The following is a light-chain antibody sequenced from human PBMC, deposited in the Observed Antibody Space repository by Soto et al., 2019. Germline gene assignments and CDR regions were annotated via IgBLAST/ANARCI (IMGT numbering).Light chain of an antibody. J-gene: IGLJ1*01. CDR3: SSYTSSSTLV. CDR1: SSDVGGYNY. V-gene: IGLV2-14*01. Sequence: QSALTQPASVSGSPGQSITISCTGTSSDVGGYNYVSWYQQHPGKAPKLMIYEVSNRPSGVSNRFSGSKSGNTASLTISGRQAEDEAEYYCSSYTSSSTLVFGTGTKLTVL. CDR2: EVS.